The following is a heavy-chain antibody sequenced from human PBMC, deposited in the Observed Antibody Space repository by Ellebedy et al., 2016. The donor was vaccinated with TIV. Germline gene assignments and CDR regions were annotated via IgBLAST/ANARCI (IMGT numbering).Heavy chain of an antibody. CDR3: ARGSGIAAAGPLSNDY. Sequence: SETLSLXCAVSGGSISSGGYSWSWIRQPPGKGLEWIGYIYHSGSTYYSPSLKSRVTISVDTSKNQFSLKLSSVTAADTAVYYCARGSGIAAAGPLSNDYWGQGTLVTVSS. J-gene: IGHJ4*02. D-gene: IGHD6-13*01. V-gene: IGHV4-30-2*01. CDR1: GGSISSGGYS. CDR2: IYHSGST.